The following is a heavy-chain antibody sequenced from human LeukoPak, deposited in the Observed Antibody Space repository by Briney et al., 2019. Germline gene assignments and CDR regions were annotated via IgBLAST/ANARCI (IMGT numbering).Heavy chain of an antibody. CDR2: IIPIFGTA. Sequence: GASVKVSCKASGGTFSSYAISWVRQAPGQGLEWMGGIIPIFGTANYAQKFQGRVTITADESTSTAYMELSSLRSEDTAVYYCASMTTMVSSSVYWGQGTLVTVSS. CDR1: GGTFSSYA. V-gene: IGHV1-69*13. J-gene: IGHJ4*02. CDR3: ASMTTMVSSSVY. D-gene: IGHD4-23*01.